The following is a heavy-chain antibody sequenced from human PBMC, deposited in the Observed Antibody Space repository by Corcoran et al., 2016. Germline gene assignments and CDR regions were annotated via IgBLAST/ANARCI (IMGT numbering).Heavy chain of an antibody. CDR2: IYYSGST. CDR1: GGSISSSSYY. J-gene: IGHJ4*02. D-gene: IGHD6-13*01. Sequence: QLQLQESGPGLVKPSETLSLTCTVSGGSISSSSYYWGWICQPPGKGLEWIGSIYYSGSTYYNPSLKSRVTISVDTAKNQFSLKLSSVTAADTAVYYCARRKRGIAAAGIDYWGQGTLVTVSS. V-gene: IGHV4-39*01. CDR3: ARRKRGIAAAGIDY.